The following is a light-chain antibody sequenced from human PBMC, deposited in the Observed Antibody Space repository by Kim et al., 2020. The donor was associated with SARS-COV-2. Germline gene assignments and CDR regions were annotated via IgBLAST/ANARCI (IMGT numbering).Light chain of an antibody. CDR2: DAS. CDR3: QQYSDWPMFT. J-gene: IGKJ2*01. CDR1: QSVDRN. Sequence: VSPGERGTLSCRASQSVDRNLVWYQHKPGQAPRLLIYDASTRATGVPARFSASGSGTEFTLTISSLQSEDSAIYYCQQYSDWPMFTFGQGTKLEIK. V-gene: IGKV3-15*01.